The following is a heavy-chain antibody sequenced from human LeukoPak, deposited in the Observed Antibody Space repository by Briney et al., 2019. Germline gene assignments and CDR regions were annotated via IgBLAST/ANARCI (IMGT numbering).Heavy chain of an antibody. V-gene: IGHV5-51*01. CDR2: IYPGDSDT. CDR1: GYSFTSYW. D-gene: IGHD1/OR15-1a*01. CDR3: ARERYNWNNKFGYYYYGMDV. J-gene: IGHJ6*02. Sequence: GESLKISCKGSGYSFTSYWIGWVRQMPGKGLEWMGSIYPGDSDTRYSPSFQGQVTISADKSISTAYLQWSSLKASDTAMYYCARERYNWNNKFGYYYYGMDVWGQGTTVTVSS.